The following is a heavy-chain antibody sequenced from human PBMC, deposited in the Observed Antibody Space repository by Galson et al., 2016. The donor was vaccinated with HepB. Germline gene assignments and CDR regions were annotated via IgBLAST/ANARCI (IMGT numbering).Heavy chain of an antibody. CDR1: GGSISSYY. D-gene: IGHD3-22*01. CDR2: IYSMGST. J-gene: IGHJ2*01. V-gene: IGHV4-59*01. Sequence: SETLSLTCTVSGGSISSYYWSWIRQPPGKGLEWIGYIYSMGSTNYNPSLKSRVTISVDTSKNQFSLKLSSVTAADTAMYYCVRPEGSGYYYGYFNLWGRGTLVTVSS. CDR3: VRPEGSGYYYGYFNL.